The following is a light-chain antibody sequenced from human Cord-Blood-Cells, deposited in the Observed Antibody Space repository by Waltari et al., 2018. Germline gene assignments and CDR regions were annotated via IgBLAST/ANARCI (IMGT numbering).Light chain of an antibody. J-gene: IGLJ3*02. CDR1: SSDVGGYNY. V-gene: IGLV2-14*01. CDR3: SSYTSSSTWV. CDR2: DVS. Sequence: QSALTQTASVSGSPGPSHTISCPGTSSDVGGYNYVSWYQQHPGKAPKLMIYDVSNRPSGVSNRFSGSKSGNTASLTISGLQAEDEADYYCSSYTSSSTWVFGGGTKLTVL.